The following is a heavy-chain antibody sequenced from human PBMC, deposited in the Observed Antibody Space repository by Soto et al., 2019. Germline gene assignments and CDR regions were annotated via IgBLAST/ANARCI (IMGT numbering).Heavy chain of an antibody. CDR2: ISGSGGST. J-gene: IGHJ6*03. CDR1: GFTFSSYA. V-gene: IGHV3-23*01. D-gene: IGHD2-15*01. CDR3: AKDVLPDYYYYYMDV. Sequence: GGSLRLSCAASGFTFSSYAMSWVRQAPGKGLEWASAISGSGGSTYYADSVKGRFTISRDNSKNTLYLQMNSLRAEDTAVYYCAKDVLPDYYYYYMDVWGKGTTVTVSS.